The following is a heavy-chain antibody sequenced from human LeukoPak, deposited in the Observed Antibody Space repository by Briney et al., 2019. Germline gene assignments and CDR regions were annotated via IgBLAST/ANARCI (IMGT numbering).Heavy chain of an antibody. J-gene: IGHJ6*03. CDR1: GYSISNSYY. Sequence: SETLSLTCTVSGYSISNSYYWGWIRPPPGKGLEWIGNIYHSGSTYYNPSLKSRVTISLDTPNNQFSLNLSSVTAADTAVYYCARVSPYYYYYMDVWGKGTTVTVSS. CDR3: ARVSPYYYYYMDV. V-gene: IGHV4-38-2*02. CDR2: IYHSGST.